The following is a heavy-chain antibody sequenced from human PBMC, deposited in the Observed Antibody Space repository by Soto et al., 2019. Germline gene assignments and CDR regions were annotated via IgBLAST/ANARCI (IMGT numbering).Heavy chain of an antibody. CDR1: GYTFTSYY. CDR3: ARDLYKSEDTAMVYFDY. V-gene: IGHV1-46*03. Sequence: EASVKVSCKASGYTFTSYYMHWVRQAPGQGLEWMGIINPSGGSTSYAQKFQGRVTMTRDTSTSTVYMELSSLRSEDTAVYYCARDLYKSEDTAMVYFDYWGQGTLVTVS. CDR2: INPSGGST. D-gene: IGHD5-18*01. J-gene: IGHJ4*02.